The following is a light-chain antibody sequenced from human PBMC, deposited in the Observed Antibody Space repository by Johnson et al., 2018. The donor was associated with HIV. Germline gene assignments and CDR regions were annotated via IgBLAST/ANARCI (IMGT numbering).Light chain of an antibody. J-gene: IGLJ1*01. V-gene: IGLV1-51*02. CDR2: ENI. CDR1: SSNIGNNY. CDR3: GTWLNSLTSPYV. Sequence: QSVLTQPPSLSAAPGQNVTISCSGSSSNIGNNYVSWYQQLPGTAPKLLIYENIKRPSGIPDRISGSKSGTSATLGIAGLPTGDEAEYYCGTWLNSLTSPYVFGTWTKVTVL.